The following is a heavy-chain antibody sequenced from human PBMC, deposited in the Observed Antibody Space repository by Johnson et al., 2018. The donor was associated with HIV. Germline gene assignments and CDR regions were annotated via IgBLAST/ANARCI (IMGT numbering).Heavy chain of an antibody. CDR3: ARRSAIKDAFDI. Sequence: VQLVESGGGVVQPGRSLRLSCAASGFTFDDYGINWVRQAPGKGLEWVSGINWNGDSTGYADSVKGRFTISRDNAKKSLYLQMNSLRAEDTAVYYCARRSAIKDAFDIWGQGTMVTVSS. CDR2: INWNGDST. J-gene: IGHJ3*02. V-gene: IGHV3-20*04. D-gene: IGHD2-2*01. CDR1: GFTFDDYG.